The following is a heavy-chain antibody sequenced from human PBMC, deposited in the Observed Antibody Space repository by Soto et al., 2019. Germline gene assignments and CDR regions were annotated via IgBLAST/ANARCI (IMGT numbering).Heavy chain of an antibody. V-gene: IGHV4-59*01. Sequence: SETLSLTCTVSGGSISSYYWSWIRQPPGKGLEWIGYIYYSGSTNYNPSLKSRVTISVDTSKNQFSLKLSSVTAADTAVYYCARMVRGVLDYWGQGTLVTVSS. CDR2: IYYSGST. CDR3: ARMVRGVLDY. J-gene: IGHJ4*02. CDR1: GGSISSYY. D-gene: IGHD3-10*01.